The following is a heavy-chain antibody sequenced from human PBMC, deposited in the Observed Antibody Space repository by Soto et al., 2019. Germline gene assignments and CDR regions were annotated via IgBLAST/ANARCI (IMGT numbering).Heavy chain of an antibody. D-gene: IGHD5-18*01. V-gene: IGHV3-11*06. CDR2: ISSSSSYT. CDR1: GFTFSDYY. CDR3: ARAIVKVRNTAMVLSGFDY. J-gene: IGHJ4*02. Sequence: QVQLVESGGGLVKPGGSLRLSCAASGFTFSDYYMSWIRQAPGKGLEWVSYISSSSSYTNYADSVKGRFTISRDDAKNSLYLQMNSLRAEDTAVYYCARAIVKVRNTAMVLSGFDYWGQGTLVTVSS.